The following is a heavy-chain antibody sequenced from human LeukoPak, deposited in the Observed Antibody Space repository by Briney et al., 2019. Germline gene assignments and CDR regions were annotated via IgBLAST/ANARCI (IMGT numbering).Heavy chain of an antibody. CDR3: ARSYDSSAYTYFDY. Sequence: ASVKVSCKASGYTFTNYGISWVRQAPGQGLEWMGWISAYNGNTNYAQKLQGRVTMTTDTSTSTAYMELRSLTSDDTAVYYCARSYDSSAYTYFDYWGQGTLVTVSS. CDR2: ISAYNGNT. V-gene: IGHV1-18*01. J-gene: IGHJ4*02. CDR1: GYTFTNYG. D-gene: IGHD3-22*01.